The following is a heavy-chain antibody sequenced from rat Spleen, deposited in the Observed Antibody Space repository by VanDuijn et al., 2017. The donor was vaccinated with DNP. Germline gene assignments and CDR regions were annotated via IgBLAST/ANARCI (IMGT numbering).Heavy chain of an antibody. Sequence: EVQLVESGGVSVQPGGSLKLSCAASAFTCIDYYMAWVRQAPTKGLEWVAYISYDGDSSYYGDSVKGRFTISRDNAKSTLYLQMNSLTSEDMATYYCARHVLPLRVWDYWGQGVMVTVSS. V-gene: IGHV5-22*01. CDR3: ARHVLPLRVWDY. D-gene: IGHD4-1*01. CDR1: AFTCIDYY. J-gene: IGHJ2*01. CDR2: ISYDGDSS.